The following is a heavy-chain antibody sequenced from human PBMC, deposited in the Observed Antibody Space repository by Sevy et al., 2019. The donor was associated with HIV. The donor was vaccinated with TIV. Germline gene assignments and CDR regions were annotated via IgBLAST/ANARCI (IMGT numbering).Heavy chain of an antibody. CDR1: GVSVSSDTYY. CDR2: VYHTGST. J-gene: IGHJ4*02. Sequence: SETLSLTCAVSGVSVSSDTYYWSWIRQPPGKGLEWIGYVYHTGSTNYSPSFKSRVTISVDTSKNQFSLRLFSVAAADTAVYYCARESYFFDKRGYYWDYRGQGALVTVSS. CDR3: ARESYFFDKRGYYWDY. V-gene: IGHV4-61*01. D-gene: IGHD3-22*01.